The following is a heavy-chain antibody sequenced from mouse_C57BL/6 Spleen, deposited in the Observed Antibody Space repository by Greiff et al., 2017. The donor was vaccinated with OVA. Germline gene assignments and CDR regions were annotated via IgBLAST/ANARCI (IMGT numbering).Heavy chain of an antibody. J-gene: IGHJ2*01. D-gene: IGHD2-5*01. Sequence: QVQLQQSGAELVKPGASVKISCKASGYAFSSYWMNWVKQRPGKGLEWIGQIYPGDGDTNYNGKFKGKATLTADKSSSTAYMQLSSLTSEDSAVYFCATYYSNYVNYFDYWGQGTTLTVSS. CDR2: IYPGDGDT. CDR3: ATYYSNYVNYFDY. V-gene: IGHV1-80*01. CDR1: GYAFSSYW.